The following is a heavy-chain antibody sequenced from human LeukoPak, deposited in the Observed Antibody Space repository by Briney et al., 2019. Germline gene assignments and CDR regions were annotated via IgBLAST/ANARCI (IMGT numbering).Heavy chain of an antibody. CDR1: GGSISSGDYY. Sequence: KPSETLSLTCTVSGGSISSGDYYWGWIRQAPGKGLEWVSYISSSSDTTYYADSVKGRFTISRDNAKNSLYLQMNSLKDQDTAVYYCARDLRSGWYYFDFWGQGTLVTVSS. CDR3: ARDLRSGWYYFDF. V-gene: IGHV3-11*04. J-gene: IGHJ4*02. CDR2: ISSSSDTT. D-gene: IGHD6-19*01.